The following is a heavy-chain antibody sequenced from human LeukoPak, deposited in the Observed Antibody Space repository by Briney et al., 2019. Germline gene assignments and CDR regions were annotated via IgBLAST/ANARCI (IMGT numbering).Heavy chain of an antibody. CDR2: IWYDGSNK. Sequence: GGSLRLSCSASGFTFSNYGMHWVRQAPGKGLEWVAVIWYDGSNKYYGDSVKGRFTISRDNSKNTLYLQMNSLRAEDTAVYYCAREGNSGYYPYWGQGILVTVSS. J-gene: IGHJ4*02. V-gene: IGHV3-33*08. CDR1: GFTFSNYG. D-gene: IGHD3-22*01. CDR3: AREGNSGYYPY.